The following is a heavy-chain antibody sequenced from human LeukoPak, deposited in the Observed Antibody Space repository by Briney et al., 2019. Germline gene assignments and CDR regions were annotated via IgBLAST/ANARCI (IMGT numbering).Heavy chain of an antibody. V-gene: IGHV3-21*01. Sequence: SGGSLRLSCAASGFTFSSYSMNWVRQAPGKGLEWVSSISSSSSYIYYADSVKGRFTISRDNAKNSLYLQMNSLRAEDTAVYYCAKDLITMVREASAPFDYWGQGTLVTVSS. CDR2: ISSSSSYI. J-gene: IGHJ4*02. CDR3: AKDLITMVREASAPFDY. CDR1: GFTFSSYS. D-gene: IGHD3-10*01.